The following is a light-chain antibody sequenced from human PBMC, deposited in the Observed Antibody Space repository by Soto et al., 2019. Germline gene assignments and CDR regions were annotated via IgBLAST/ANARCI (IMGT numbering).Light chain of an antibody. CDR1: GSNIGAGYD. V-gene: IGLV1-40*01. J-gene: IGLJ2*01. CDR3: QSYDSSLSGYVV. CDR2: GNS. Sequence: QPVLTQPPSVSGAPGQRVTISCTGSGSNIGAGYDVHWYQQLPGTAPKLLIYGNSNRPSGVPDRFSGSKSGTSASLAITGLQAEDEADYYCQSYDSSLSGYVVFGGGTKLTVL.